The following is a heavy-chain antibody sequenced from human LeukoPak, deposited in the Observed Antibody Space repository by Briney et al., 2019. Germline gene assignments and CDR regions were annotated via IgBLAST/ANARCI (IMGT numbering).Heavy chain of an antibody. CDR1: GFTFSSYS. Sequence: PGGSLRLSCAASGFTFSSYSMNWVRQAPGKGLEWVSSISSSSSHIYYADSVKGRFTISRDNAKNSLYLQMNSLRAEDTAVYYCARGVIAVAGIYAFDIWGQGTMVTVSS. CDR2: ISSSSSHI. J-gene: IGHJ3*02. CDR3: ARGVIAVAGIYAFDI. V-gene: IGHV3-21*01. D-gene: IGHD6-19*01.